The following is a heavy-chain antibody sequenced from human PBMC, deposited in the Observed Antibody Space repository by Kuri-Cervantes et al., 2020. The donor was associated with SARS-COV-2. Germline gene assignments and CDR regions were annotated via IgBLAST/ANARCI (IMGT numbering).Heavy chain of an antibody. D-gene: IGHD3-3*01. CDR1: GGSISSGGYY. J-gene: IGHJ2*01. V-gene: IGHV4-30-4*08. CDR3: ARGAGYDFWSGYYEYWYFDL. Sequence: LRLSCTVSGGSISSGGYYWSWIRQPPGKGLEWIGYIYYSGSTYYNPSLKSRVTISVDTSKNQFSLKLSSVTAADTAVYYCARGAGYDFWSGYYEYWYFDLWGRGTLVTVSS. CDR2: IYYSGST.